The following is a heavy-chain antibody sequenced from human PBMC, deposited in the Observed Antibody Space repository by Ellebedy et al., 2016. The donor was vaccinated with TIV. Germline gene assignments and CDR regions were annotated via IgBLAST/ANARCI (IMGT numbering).Heavy chain of an antibody. CDR3: ARGYSYEFEY. Sequence: AASVKVSYKTSGYIFTTSTIHWVRQPPEQSLEWTGWLNLGIGDTKYSQNFQGRLTITSDASASTVYMELSSLRSGETAVDFCARGYSYEFEYWGTGTLVSGSS. D-gene: IGHD5-18*01. CDR1: GYIFTTST. CDR2: LNLGIGDT. V-gene: IGHV1-3*01. J-gene: IGHJ4*02.